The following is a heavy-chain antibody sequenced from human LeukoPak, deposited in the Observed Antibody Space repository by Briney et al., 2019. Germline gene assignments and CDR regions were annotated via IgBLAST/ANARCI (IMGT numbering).Heavy chain of an antibody. Sequence: PSETLSLTCTVSGGSISSYYWTWIRQPPGKGLEWIGYIYYSGNTNYNPSLKSRVTISVDTSKNQFSLKLSSVTAADTAVYYCARISVCSSSWIDYWGQGTLVTVSS. J-gene: IGHJ4*02. CDR2: IYYSGNT. CDR1: GGSISSYY. V-gene: IGHV4-59*01. D-gene: IGHD6-13*01. CDR3: ARISVCSSSWIDY.